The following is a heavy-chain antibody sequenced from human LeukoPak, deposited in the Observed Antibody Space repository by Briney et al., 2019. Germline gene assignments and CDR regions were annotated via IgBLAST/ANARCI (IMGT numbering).Heavy chain of an antibody. J-gene: IGHJ4*02. CDR2: MYNRGST. CDR3: ARAEKAVTGTLDY. Sequence: SETLSLTCTVSGDSISNYYCSWIRQSPGKELEWIGYMYNRGSTIYNPSLKSRVTISTDTSKNQFSLRLTSVTAADTAVYYCARAEKAVTGTLDYWGQDTLITVSS. V-gene: IGHV4-59*01. D-gene: IGHD6-19*01. CDR1: GDSISNYY.